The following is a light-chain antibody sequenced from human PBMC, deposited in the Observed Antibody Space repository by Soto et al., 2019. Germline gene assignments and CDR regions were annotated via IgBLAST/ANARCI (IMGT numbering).Light chain of an antibody. CDR2: RNN. CDR3: CSYAGSYTYV. Sequence: QSVLTQPPSASGTPGQGVTISCSGSTSNIGSNYVYWYQQLPGTAPKLLIYRNNQRPSGVPDRFSGSKSGTSASLAISGLRSDDEDDYYCCSYAGSYTYVFGTGTKVT. J-gene: IGLJ1*01. V-gene: IGLV1-47*01. CDR1: TSNIGSNY.